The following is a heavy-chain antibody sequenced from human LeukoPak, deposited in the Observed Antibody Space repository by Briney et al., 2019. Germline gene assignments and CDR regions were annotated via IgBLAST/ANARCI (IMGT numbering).Heavy chain of an antibody. CDR2: IYYSGST. CDR3: ARGERGYNYDY. D-gene: IGHD5-24*01. V-gene: IGHV4-30-4*07. J-gene: IGHJ4*02. CDR1: GGSISSDGYS. Sequence: PSQTLSLTCAVSGGSISSDGYSWSWIRQPPGKGLEWIGYIYYSGSTNYNPSLKSRVTISVDTSKNQFSLKLSSVTAADTAVYYCARGERGYNYDYWGQGTLVTVSS.